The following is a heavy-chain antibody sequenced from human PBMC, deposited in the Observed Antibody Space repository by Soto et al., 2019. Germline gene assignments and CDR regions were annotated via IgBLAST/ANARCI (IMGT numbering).Heavy chain of an antibody. CDR2: IIPIFGTA. D-gene: IGHD6-19*01. CDR3: ARGLIAVAGTTGRITGAFD. CDR1: GGTFSSYA. V-gene: IGHV1-69*13. J-gene: IGHJ4*02. Sequence: GASVKVSCKASGGTFSSYAISWVRQAPGQGLEWMGGIIPIFGTANYAQKFQGRVTITADESTSTAYMELSSLRSEDTAVYYCARGLIAVAGTTGRITGAFDWGQGTLVTVSS.